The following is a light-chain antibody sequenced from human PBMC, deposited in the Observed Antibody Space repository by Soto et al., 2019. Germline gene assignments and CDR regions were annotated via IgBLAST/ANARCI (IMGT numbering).Light chain of an antibody. CDR1: QTISTY. CDR2: AAS. V-gene: IGKV1-39*01. CDR3: QQSLGIPYT. J-gene: IGKJ2*01. Sequence: DIQMTQSPSALSASVGDRVTITCRASQTISTYLNWYQQKPGKAPKLLIYAASTLQSGVPSRFSGSCPGTDFTLTISSLQPEDFATYYCQQSLGIPYTFGQGTRLEIK.